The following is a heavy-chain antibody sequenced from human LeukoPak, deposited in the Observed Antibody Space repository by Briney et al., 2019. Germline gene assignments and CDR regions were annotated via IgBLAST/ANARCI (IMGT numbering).Heavy chain of an antibody. V-gene: IGHV3-23*01. D-gene: IGHD2-15*01. CDR3: ATQGIVVVVAATGEDY. CDR1: GSTFSSYA. CDR2: ISGSGGST. Sequence: GGSLRLSCAASGSTFSSYAMSWVRQAPGKGLEWVSAISGSGGSTYYADSVKGRFTISRDNSKNTLYLQMNSLRAEDTAVYCCATQGIVVVVAATGEDYWGQGTLVTVSS. J-gene: IGHJ4*02.